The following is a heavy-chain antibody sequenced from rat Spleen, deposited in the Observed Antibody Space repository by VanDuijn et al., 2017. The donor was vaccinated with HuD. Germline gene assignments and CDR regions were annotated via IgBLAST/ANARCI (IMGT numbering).Heavy chain of an antibody. CDR2: ISTGGGST. CDR3: TRENWKPDY. V-gene: IGHV5-27*01. D-gene: IGHD4-2*01. CDR1: GFTFSNYY. J-gene: IGHJ2*01. Sequence: EVQLVESGGGLVQPGRSLKLSCAASGFTFSNYYMAWVRQAPTKGLEWVAYISTGGGSTYYPDSVKGRFTISRENAYSTLYLQMNSLTSEDTGTYYCTRENWKPDYWGQGVMVTVSS.